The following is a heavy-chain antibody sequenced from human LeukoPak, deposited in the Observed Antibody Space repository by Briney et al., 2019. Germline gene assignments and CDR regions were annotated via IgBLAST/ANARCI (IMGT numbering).Heavy chain of an antibody. D-gene: IGHD1-1*01. CDR2: IKQDESEK. Sequence: PGGALRLSCAASGFTFSSYWTSWVRQAPGKGLEWVANIKQDESEKYYVDSLKGRFTISRDNAKNSLYLKMNSLRAEDTAVYYWARDKSEGPTKLDYWGQGILVTVSS. J-gene: IGHJ4*02. CDR1: GFTFSSYW. CDR3: ARDKSEGPTKLDY. V-gene: IGHV3-7*01.